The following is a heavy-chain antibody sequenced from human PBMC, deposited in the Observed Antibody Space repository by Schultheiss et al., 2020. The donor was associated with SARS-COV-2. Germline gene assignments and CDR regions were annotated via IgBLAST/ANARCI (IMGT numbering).Heavy chain of an antibody. CDR1: GYTFTSYY. CDR3: ARDINDSFYCGGDCSNFDY. J-gene: IGHJ4*02. V-gene: IGHV1-46*01. CDR2: INPSGGST. D-gene: IGHD2-21*02. Sequence: ASVKVSCKASGYTFTSYYMHWVRQAPGQGLEWMGIINPSGGSTSYAQKFQGRVTMTRDTSTSTVYMELSSLRSEDTAVYYCARDINDSFYCGGDCSNFDYWGQGTLVTVSS.